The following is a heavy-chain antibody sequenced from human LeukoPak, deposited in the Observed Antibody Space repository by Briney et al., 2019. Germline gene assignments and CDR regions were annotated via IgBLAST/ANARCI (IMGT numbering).Heavy chain of an antibody. V-gene: IGHV4-59*01. CDR1: DGSINSYY. CDR2: ISYSGTT. J-gene: IGHJ4*02. D-gene: IGHD4-17*01. CDR3: ARSPYMSTGTFDY. Sequence: SETLSLICTVSDGSINSYYWSWIRQTPGQGLEWIGYISYSGTTNYNPSLKSRLTISVDTSKNQFSLKLSSVTAADTAVYYCARSPYMSTGTFDYWGQGTLVTVSS.